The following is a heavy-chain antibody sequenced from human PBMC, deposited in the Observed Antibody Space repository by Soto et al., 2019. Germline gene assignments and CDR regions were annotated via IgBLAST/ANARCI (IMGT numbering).Heavy chain of an antibody. V-gene: IGHV1-69*12. J-gene: IGHJ3*02. CDR2: IIPIFGTA. CDR1: GGTFSSYA. D-gene: IGHD7-27*01. Sequence: QVQLVQSGAEVKKPGSSVKVSCKASGGTFSSYAISWVRQAPGQGLEWMGGIIPIFGTANYAQKFQGRVTITAAESPRTAYMELSRLRSEDTAVYYCAREWRWGDAFDIWGQGTMVTVSS. CDR3: AREWRWGDAFDI.